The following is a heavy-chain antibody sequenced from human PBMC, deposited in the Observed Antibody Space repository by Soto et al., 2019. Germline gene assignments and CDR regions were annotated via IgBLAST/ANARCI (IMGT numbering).Heavy chain of an antibody. CDR1: HESSGAYY. J-gene: IGHJ6*02. D-gene: IGHD3-10*01. CDR2: INDSGNS. Sequence: SLTCVVSHESSGAYYWSWVRQPPGKGLEWIGEINDSGNSHSNPSLRSRVTMSLDMSKKQFSLNLTSVTAADTAVYYCARARSSVPSRRGIGYYGMDVWGQGTTVTVSS. CDR3: ARARSSVPSRRGIGYYGMDV. V-gene: IGHV4-34*01.